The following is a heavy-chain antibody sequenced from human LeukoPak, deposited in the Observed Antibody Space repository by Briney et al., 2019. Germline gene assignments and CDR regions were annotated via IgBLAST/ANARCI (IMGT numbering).Heavy chain of an antibody. CDR1: GFTFSSYW. J-gene: IGHJ3*02. Sequence: GGSLRLSCAASGFTFSSYWMSWVRQTPGKGLEWVANIKQDGSEKYYVDSVKGRFTISRDNAKNSLYLQMNSLRAEDTAVYYCARDPRITIIAVVTRSFDIWGQGTMVTVSS. CDR2: IKQDGSEK. D-gene: IGHD3-3*01. CDR3: ARDPRITIIAVVTRSFDI. V-gene: IGHV3-7*01.